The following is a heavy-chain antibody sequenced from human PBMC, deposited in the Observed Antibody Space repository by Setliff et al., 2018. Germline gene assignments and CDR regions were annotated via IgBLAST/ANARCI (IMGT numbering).Heavy chain of an antibody. Sequence: GGSLRLSCAASGFTFTTAWMTWVRQAPGKGLEWVGRIKSNVDGGTAHYAAPVEGRFTISRDDSKTALYLQMDNMKTEDTAVYYCTTVGLRGPFGWGQGTLVTAPQ. CDR3: TTVGLRGPFG. V-gene: IGHV3-15*01. D-gene: IGHD3-10*01. CDR1: GFTFTTAW. J-gene: IGHJ4*02. CDR2: IKSNVDGGTA.